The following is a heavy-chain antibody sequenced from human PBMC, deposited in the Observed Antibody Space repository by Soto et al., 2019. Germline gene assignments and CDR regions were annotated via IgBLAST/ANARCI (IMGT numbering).Heavy chain of an antibody. CDR2: INHSGST. J-gene: IGHJ5*02. D-gene: IGHD3-10*01. Sequence: QVQLQQWGAGLLKPSETLSLTCAVYGGSFSGYYWSWIRQPPWKGLEWIGEINHSGSTNYNPSLKSRVTISVDTSKNQFSLKLSSVTAADTAVYYCARQARWGGIDPWGQGTLVTVSS. CDR3: ARQARWGGIDP. V-gene: IGHV4-34*01. CDR1: GGSFSGYY.